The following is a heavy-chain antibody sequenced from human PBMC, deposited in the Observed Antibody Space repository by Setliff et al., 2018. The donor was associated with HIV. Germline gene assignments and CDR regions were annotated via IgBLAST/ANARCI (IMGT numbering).Heavy chain of an antibody. D-gene: IGHD3-16*01. CDR3: ARGDPFTDFDS. Sequence: SCTVSGGSISRGSYYWSWIRQPAGKGLEWIGRIYTNGNTNYNPSLKSRVTVSADTSKNQFSLKLTSVTAADTAVYYCARGDPFTDFDSWGQGTLVTSPQ. CDR1: GGSISRGSYY. J-gene: IGHJ4*02. V-gene: IGHV4-61*02. CDR2: IYTNGNT.